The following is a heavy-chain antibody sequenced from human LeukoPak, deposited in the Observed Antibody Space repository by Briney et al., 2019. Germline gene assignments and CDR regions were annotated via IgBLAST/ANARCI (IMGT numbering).Heavy chain of an antibody. CDR2: IYYSGST. J-gene: IGHJ4*02. V-gene: IGHV4-59*01. CDR1: GGSISSYY. D-gene: IGHD3-16*01. CDR3: ARRGAGAPFDH. Sequence: PSETLSLTCTVSGGSISSYYWSWIRQPPGKGLEWIGYIYYSGSTNHNPSLKSRVTISVDTSKNQFSLKLSSVTAADTAVYYCARRGAGAPFDHWGQGTLVTVSS.